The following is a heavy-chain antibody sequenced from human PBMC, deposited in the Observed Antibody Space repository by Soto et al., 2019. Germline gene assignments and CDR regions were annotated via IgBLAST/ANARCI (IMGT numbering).Heavy chain of an antibody. CDR3: VRGIAGPTDVVGGIAS. Sequence: QVQLQESGPGLVKPSGTLSLTCGVSGGSISSRSWWSWVRQPPKKGLEWIGEIYHSGRINYNPSPKSRVTISRDKSKNQCSLKVRSASAADTAVYYGVRGIAGPTDVVGGIASWGQGTLVTVSS. J-gene: IGHJ4*02. D-gene: IGHD2-15*01. CDR2: IYHSGRI. V-gene: IGHV4-4*02. CDR1: GGSISSRSW.